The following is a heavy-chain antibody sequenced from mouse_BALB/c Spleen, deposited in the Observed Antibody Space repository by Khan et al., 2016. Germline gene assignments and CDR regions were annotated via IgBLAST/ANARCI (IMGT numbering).Heavy chain of an antibody. CDR1: GYTFTTYW. CDR2: NDPSSSDT. CDR3: ARCSSDLDY. Sequence: QVQLKQSGPELVRPGASVKLSCKASGYTFTTYWIHWVKQRPRQGLEWIGMNDPSSSDTRFIQKFKDKATLNVDRSSNTAYMQLSSLTAEDSAVACCARCSSDLDYWGQGSTLTVSS. J-gene: IGHJ2*01. V-gene: IGHV1-52*01.